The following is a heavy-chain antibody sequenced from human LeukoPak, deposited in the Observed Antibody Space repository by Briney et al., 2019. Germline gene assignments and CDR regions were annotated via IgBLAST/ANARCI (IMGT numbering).Heavy chain of an antibody. D-gene: IGHD5-24*01. CDR2: IIPILGIA. J-gene: IGHJ4*02. Sequence: ASVKVSCKASGGTFSSYAISWVRQAPGQGLEWMGRIIPILGIANYAQKFQGRVTITADKSTSTAYMELSSLRSEDTAVYYCARDPAPGIEMATIRVDYWGQGTLVTVSS. CDR1: GGTFSSYA. CDR3: ARDPAPGIEMATIRVDY. V-gene: IGHV1-69*04.